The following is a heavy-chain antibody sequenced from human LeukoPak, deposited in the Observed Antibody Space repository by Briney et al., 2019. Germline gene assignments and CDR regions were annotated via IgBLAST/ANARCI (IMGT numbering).Heavy chain of an antibody. Sequence: GGSLRLSCAASGFTFSSYWMSWVRQAPGKGLEWVSIISGSGGVTYYADSVKGRFTISRDNSKNTLYLQMNSLRAEDTAVYYCAKDGYYYDSSAYYVIYYFDSWGQGTLVTVSS. CDR3: AKDGYYYDSSAYYVIYYFDS. V-gene: IGHV3-23*01. CDR2: ISGSGGVT. CDR1: GFTFSSYW. D-gene: IGHD3-22*01. J-gene: IGHJ4*02.